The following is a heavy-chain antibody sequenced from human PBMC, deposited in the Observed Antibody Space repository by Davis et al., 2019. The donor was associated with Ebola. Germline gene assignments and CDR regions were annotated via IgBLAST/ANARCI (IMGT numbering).Heavy chain of an antibody. CDR1: GYTFTSYD. Sequence: ASVKVSCKASGYTFTSYDINWVRQATGQGLEWMGWVNPNSGNTGYAQKFRGRVTMTRNTSINTAYMELSSLTSADTAVYYCARGWGNSLGNDFWGQGTLVTVSS. J-gene: IGHJ4*02. D-gene: IGHD4-23*01. CDR3: ARGWGNSLGNDF. V-gene: IGHV1-8*01. CDR2: VNPNSGNT.